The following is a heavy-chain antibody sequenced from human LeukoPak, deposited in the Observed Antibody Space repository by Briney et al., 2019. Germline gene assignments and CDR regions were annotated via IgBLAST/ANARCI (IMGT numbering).Heavy chain of an antibody. CDR3: ARAITNDPFDH. Sequence: PSETLSLTCTVSGGSISSYYWSWIRQPPGKGLEWIGYIYYSGSTNYNPSLKSRVTISVDTSKNQFSLKLSSVTAADTAVYYCARAITNDPFDHWGQGTLVTVSS. D-gene: IGHD3-10*01. J-gene: IGHJ5*02. V-gene: IGHV4-59*01. CDR2: IYYSGST. CDR1: GGSISSYY.